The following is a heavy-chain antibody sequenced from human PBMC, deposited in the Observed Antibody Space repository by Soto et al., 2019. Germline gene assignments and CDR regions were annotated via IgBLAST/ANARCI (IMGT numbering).Heavy chain of an antibody. Sequence: ASVKVSCKASGYTFTSYGISWVRQAPGQGLEWMGWISAYNGNTNYAQKLQGRVTMTTDTSTSTAYMELRSLRSDDTAVYYCARPTTYSGSYSGLVDFDYWGQGTLVTVSS. CDR2: ISAYNGNT. CDR3: ARPTTYSGSYSGLVDFDY. D-gene: IGHD1-26*01. V-gene: IGHV1-18*01. J-gene: IGHJ4*02. CDR1: GYTFTSYG.